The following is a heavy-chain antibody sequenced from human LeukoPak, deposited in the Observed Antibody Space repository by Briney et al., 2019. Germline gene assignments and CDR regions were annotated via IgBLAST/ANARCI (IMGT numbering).Heavy chain of an antibody. CDR3: ARDYPDTAMVYYYGMDV. Sequence: ASVKVSCKASGYTFTSYGISWVRQAPGQGLEWMGWISAYNGNTSYAQKLQGRVTMTTDTSTSTAYMELRSLRSDDTAVYYCARDYPDTAMVYYYGMDVWGQGTTVTVSS. J-gene: IGHJ6*02. CDR2: ISAYNGNT. CDR1: GYTFTSYG. V-gene: IGHV1-18*01. D-gene: IGHD5-18*01.